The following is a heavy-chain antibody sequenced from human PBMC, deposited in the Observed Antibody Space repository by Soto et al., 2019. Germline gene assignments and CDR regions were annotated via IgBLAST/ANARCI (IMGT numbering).Heavy chain of an antibody. CDR3: ARDVAMPTGFGLGY. CDR1: GFAFTNYG. CDR2: ISNDGSKK. Sequence: QVQVVESGGNIVQPGTSLRLSCAASGFAFTNYGIHWVRQAPGKGLEWVAHISNDGSKKFYADSVKGRFTISRDNSANTVYLHMTSLRPDDTAVFYCARDVAMPTGFGLGYWGQGTLVTVSS. D-gene: IGHD3-16*01. J-gene: IGHJ4*02. V-gene: IGHV3-30*03.